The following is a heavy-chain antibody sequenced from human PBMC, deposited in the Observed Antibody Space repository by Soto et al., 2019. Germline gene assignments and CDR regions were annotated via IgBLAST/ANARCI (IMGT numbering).Heavy chain of an antibody. CDR2: ISSSGSIV. Sequence: QVQLVESGGGLVKPGGSLRLSCAASGFTFREYYMSWIRQAPGKGLEWLSSISSSGSIVYYADSLKGRFTISRDNAKNSLHLQMNSLRDEDTAVYYCARGNRDYGDFESFFDYWGQGSLVTVS. CDR3: ARGNRDYGDFESFFDY. J-gene: IGHJ4*02. D-gene: IGHD4-17*01. CDR1: GFTFREYY. V-gene: IGHV3-11*01.